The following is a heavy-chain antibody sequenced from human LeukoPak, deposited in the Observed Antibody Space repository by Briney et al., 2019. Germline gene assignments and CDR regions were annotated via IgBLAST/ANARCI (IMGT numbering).Heavy chain of an antibody. CDR3: ARDLTYVVVPAAIAY. Sequence: ASVKVSCKASGYTFTGYYMHWVRQAPGQGLEWMGWINPNSGGTNYAQKFQGRVTMTRDTSISTAYMELSRLRSDDTAVYYCARDLTYVVVPAAIAYWGQGTLVTVSS. CDR1: GYTFTGYY. J-gene: IGHJ4*02. D-gene: IGHD2-2*01. V-gene: IGHV1-2*02. CDR2: INPNSGGT.